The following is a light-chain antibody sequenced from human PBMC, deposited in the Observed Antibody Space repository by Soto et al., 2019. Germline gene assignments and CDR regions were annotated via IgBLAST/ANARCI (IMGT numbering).Light chain of an antibody. CDR2: GAS. Sequence: EIVLTQSPGTLSLSPGGRATLSCRASQSVSSSYLAWYQQKPGQAPRLLIYGASSRATGIPDRFSGSGSGTGFTLTITRLEPEDFAVYYCQQYGSSPYTFGQGTKLEIK. J-gene: IGKJ2*01. V-gene: IGKV3-20*01. CDR1: QSVSSSY. CDR3: QQYGSSPYT.